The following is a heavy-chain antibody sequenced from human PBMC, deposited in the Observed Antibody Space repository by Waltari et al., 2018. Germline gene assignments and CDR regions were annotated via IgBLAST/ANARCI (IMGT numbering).Heavy chain of an antibody. D-gene: IGHD3-10*01. V-gene: IGHV4-31*01. Sequence: QVQLQESGPGLVKPSQTLSLTCTVSGGSISSGGYYWSWIRQHPRKGLEWIGYMYYDGGTYNNPALKSQVTISVDTSKNQYSLKLSAVTAADTAVYYCAGASRVRANDYWGQGTLVTVSS. CDR3: AGASRVRANDY. CDR1: GGSISSGGYY. J-gene: IGHJ4*02. CDR2: MYYDGGT.